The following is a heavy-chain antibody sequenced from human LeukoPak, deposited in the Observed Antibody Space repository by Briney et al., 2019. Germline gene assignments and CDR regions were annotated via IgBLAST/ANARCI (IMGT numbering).Heavy chain of an antibody. CDR2: ISGYNGNT. J-gene: IGHJ4*02. CDR1: GYTFTNYG. V-gene: IGHV1-18*01. Sequence: ASVKVSCKASGYTFTNYGISWVRQAPGQGLEWMGWISGYNGNTNYAQKFQGRITMTTDTSTSTGYMELRSLRSDDTAVYYCARDLKMGYSSGRYSWGTGSSNDYWGQGTLVTVSS. CDR3: ARDLKMGYSSGRYSWGTGSSNDY. D-gene: IGHD6-19*01.